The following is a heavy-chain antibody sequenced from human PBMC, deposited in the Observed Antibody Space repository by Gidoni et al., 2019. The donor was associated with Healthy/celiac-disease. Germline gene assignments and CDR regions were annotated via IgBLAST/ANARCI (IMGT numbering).Heavy chain of an antibody. CDR2: ISAYNGNT. J-gene: IGHJ6*02. V-gene: IGHV1-18*01. D-gene: IGHD3-10*01. CDR1: VSTFTSYG. CDR3: ALRGSQTSYYYYGMDV. Sequence: QVQLVQSGAAVKKPGASGKVSCTPSVSTFTSYGIRWVRQAPGQGLEWMGWISAYNGNTNYAQKLQGRVTMTTDTSTSTAYMELRSLRSDDTAVYYCALRGSQTSYYYYGMDVWGQGTTVTVSS.